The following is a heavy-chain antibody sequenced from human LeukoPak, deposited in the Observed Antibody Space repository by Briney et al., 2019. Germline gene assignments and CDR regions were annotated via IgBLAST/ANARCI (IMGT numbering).Heavy chain of an antibody. CDR3: ARGYSTGTPFFDY. J-gene: IGHJ4*02. CDR2: NYYNEST. Sequence: SETLSLTCTVSGGPMSSRSYYWGWVRQSPGKGLEWIGSNYYNESTYYNPSFKSRVTIHVDLSENQFSLRLNSVTAADTAVYYCARGYSTGTPFFDYWGQGILVTVSS. D-gene: IGHD2-8*02. V-gene: IGHV4-39*01. CDR1: GGPMSSRSYY.